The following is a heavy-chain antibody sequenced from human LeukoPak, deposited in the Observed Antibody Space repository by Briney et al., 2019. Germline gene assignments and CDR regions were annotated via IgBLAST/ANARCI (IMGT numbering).Heavy chain of an antibody. Sequence: GGSLRLSCAASGFTFSSYSMNWVRQAPGKGLEWVSYISSSSSTIYYADSVKGRFTISRHNAKNSLYLQMNSLRAEDTAVYYCAREAMKSYYYYMDVWGKGTTVTVSS. CDR1: GFTFSSYS. CDR3: AREAMKSYYYYMDV. D-gene: IGHD5-18*01. V-gene: IGHV3-48*04. CDR2: ISSSSSTI. J-gene: IGHJ6*03.